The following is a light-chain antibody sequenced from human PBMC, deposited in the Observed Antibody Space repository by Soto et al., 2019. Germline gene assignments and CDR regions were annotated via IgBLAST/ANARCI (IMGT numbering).Light chain of an antibody. Sequence: EIVLTQSPGTLSLSPGDGATLSCRASQSVSGFLAWYQQKPGQAPRLLIYDASRRATGIPDRFSGSGSGTDFTLTISRLEPEDFAVYFCQQYDSSPQAFGLGTKVDIK. V-gene: IGKV3-20*01. CDR3: QQYDSSPQA. CDR1: QSVSGF. CDR2: DAS. J-gene: IGKJ1*01.